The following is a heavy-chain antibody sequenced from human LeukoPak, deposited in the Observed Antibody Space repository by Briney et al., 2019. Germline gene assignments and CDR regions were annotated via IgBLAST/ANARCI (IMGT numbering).Heavy chain of an antibody. V-gene: IGHV4-59*01. CDR1: GGSISSYH. Sequence: SETLSLTCTVSGGSISSYHWSWIRQPPGKGLEWIGYIYYSGSTDYNPSLKSRVTISVDTSNNQFSLKVSSVTAADTAVYYCARSSGTYRSFDYWGQGTLVTASS. CDR3: ARSSGTYRSFDY. D-gene: IGHD1-26*01. CDR2: IYYSGST. J-gene: IGHJ4*02.